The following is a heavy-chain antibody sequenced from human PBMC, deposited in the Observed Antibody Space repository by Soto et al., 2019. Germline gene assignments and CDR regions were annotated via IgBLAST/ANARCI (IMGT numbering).Heavy chain of an antibody. CDR3: ARDRRELPSDY. CDR2: IYYSGST. D-gene: IGHD1-26*01. Sequence: SETLSLTCTVSGGSVSSASYYWSWIRQPPGKGLEWIGYIYYSGSTNYNPSLKSRVTISVDTSKNQFSLKLSSVTAADTAVYYCARDRRELPSDYWGQGTLVTVSS. CDR1: GGSVSSASYY. V-gene: IGHV4-61*01. J-gene: IGHJ4*02.